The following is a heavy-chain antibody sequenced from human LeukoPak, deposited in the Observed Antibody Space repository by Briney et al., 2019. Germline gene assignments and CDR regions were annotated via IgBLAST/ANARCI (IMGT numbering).Heavy chain of an antibody. V-gene: IGHV1-69*13. Sequence: GASVKVSCKASGGTFSSYAISWVRQAPGQGLEWMGGIIPIFGTANYAQKFQGRVTITADESTSTAYMELSSLRSEDTAVYYCANWGGDNWNDEKLDYWGQGTLVTVSS. CDR2: IIPIFGTA. CDR3: ANWGGDNWNDEKLDY. CDR1: GGTFSSYA. D-gene: IGHD1-20*01. J-gene: IGHJ4*02.